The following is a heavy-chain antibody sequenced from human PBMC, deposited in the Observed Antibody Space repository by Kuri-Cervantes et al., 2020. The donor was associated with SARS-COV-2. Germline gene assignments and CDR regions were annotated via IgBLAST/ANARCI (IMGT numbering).Heavy chain of an antibody. V-gene: IGHV6-1*01. CDR2: TYYRSKWYN. J-gene: IGHJ6*02. CDR3: ARDRSIFGVVTPRMDYYYGMDV. CDR1: GDSVPSHSAA. Sequence: SQTLSLTCAISGDSVPSHSAAWNWIRQSPSRGLEWLGRTYYRSKWYNDYAVSVKSRITINPDPSKNQFSLQLNSVTPEDTAVYYCARDRSIFGVVTPRMDYYYGMDVWGQGTTVTVSS. D-gene: IGHD3-3*01.